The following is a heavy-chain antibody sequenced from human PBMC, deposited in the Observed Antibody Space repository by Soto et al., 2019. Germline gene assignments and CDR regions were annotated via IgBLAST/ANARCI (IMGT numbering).Heavy chain of an antibody. CDR1: GGSLFGGY. D-gene: IGHD5-12*01. CDR2: INSDGNT. CDR3: ARARRLENWFDP. V-gene: IGHV4-4*07. Sequence: PSETLSLTCTVSGGSLFGGYCTWIRQPAGGGLEWIGRINSDGNTNYSPSLKSRVTMSVDPSRKHFSLNLTSVTAADTASYFCARARRLENWFDPWGPGIQVTVS. J-gene: IGHJ5*02.